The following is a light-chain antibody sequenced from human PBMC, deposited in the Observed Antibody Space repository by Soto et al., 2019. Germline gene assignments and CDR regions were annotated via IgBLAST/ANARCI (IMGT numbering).Light chain of an antibody. CDR2: GAS. J-gene: IGKJ4*01. V-gene: IGKV3-20*01. CDR1: QTVSDNY. Sequence: EIVLTQSPGALSLSPGERATLSCRASQTVSDNYLAWYQQKPGQAPRLLIYGASTRATGIPDRFSGSGSGTDFTLIISRLEPEDFAVYYCQQYGGSPRFSFGGGTKVEIK. CDR3: QQYGGSPRFS.